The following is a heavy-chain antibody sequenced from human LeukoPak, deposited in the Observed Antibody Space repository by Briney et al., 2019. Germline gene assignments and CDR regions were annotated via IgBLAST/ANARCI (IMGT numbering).Heavy chain of an antibody. CDR3: DTGYSGSYYSDY. CDR1: GYTLTDLS. D-gene: IGHD1-26*01. Sequence: ASVKDSCKVSGYTLTDLSMHWVRQAPGKGLEWMGGFEHEDGETIYAQKFQGRVTMTEDTSTDTAYMELSSLRSEDTAVYYCDTGYSGSYYSDYWGQGTLVTASS. V-gene: IGHV1-24*01. CDR2: FEHEDGET. J-gene: IGHJ4*02.